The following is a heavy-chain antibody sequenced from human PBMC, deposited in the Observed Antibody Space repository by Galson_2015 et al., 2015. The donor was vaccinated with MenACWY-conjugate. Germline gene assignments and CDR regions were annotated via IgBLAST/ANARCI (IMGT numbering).Heavy chain of an antibody. CDR1: GFTFRNYW. Sequence: SLRLSCAVSGFTFRNYWMAWVRQAPGKGLEWVASINKDGSEKYYVDSVKGRFTISRDNAKNSMYLEMNSLRVEDTAVYSCARGHYRMDFWGHGTPVTASS. J-gene: IGHJ6*02. CDR3: ARGHYRMDF. CDR2: INKDGSEK. V-gene: IGHV3-7*03.